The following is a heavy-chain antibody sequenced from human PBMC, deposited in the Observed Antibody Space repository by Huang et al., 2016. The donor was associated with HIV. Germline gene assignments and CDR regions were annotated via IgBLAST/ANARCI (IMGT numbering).Heavy chain of an antibody. CDR2: INYSGIT. D-gene: IGHD3-10*01. CDR3: AGDIVRLDP. CDR1: GGSISSHY. V-gene: IGHV4-59*11. J-gene: IGHJ5*02. Sequence: QVQLQESGPGLVKPSETLSRSCTVPGGSISSHYWSWIRQHPGRGLEWIGKINYSGITNYNPSLQIRVSISVDASKSQVSLKLTSVTAADTAVYYCAGDIVRLDPWGQGTLVTVSS.